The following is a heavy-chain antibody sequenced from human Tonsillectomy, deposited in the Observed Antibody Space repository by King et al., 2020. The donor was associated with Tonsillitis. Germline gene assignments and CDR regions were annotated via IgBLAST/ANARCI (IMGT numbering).Heavy chain of an antibody. D-gene: IGHD2-2*01. V-gene: IGHV3-30*02. CDR3: AKEEGGCSRTSCTRGPHYYYYYGMDV. J-gene: IGHJ6*02. Sequence: VQLVESGGGVVQPGGSLRLSCAASGFTFSTYGMHWVRQAPGKGLEWVAFIRYDGSNKYYADSVKGRFTISRDNSKNTLYLQMNSLRAEDTAMYNCAKEEGGCSRTSCTRGPHYYYYYGMDVWGQGTTVTVSS. CDR1: GFTFSTYG. CDR2: IRYDGSNK.